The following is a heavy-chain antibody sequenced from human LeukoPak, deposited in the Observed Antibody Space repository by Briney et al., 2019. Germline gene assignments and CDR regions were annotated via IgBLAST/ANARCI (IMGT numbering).Heavy chain of an antibody. CDR2: ISSSSSNI. CDR3: ARGFTMVRGVSDY. D-gene: IGHD3-10*01. V-gene: IGHV3-48*02. J-gene: IGHJ4*02. CDR1: GFTFSSYS. Sequence: GGSLRLSCAASGFTFSSYSMNWVRQAPGKGLEWVSYISSSSSNIYYADSVKGRFTISRDNAKNSLYQQMNSLRDEDTAVYYCARGFTMVRGVSDYWGQGTLVTVSS.